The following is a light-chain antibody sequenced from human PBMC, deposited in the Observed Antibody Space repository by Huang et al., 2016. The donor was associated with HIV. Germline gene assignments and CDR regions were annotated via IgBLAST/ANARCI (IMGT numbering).Light chain of an antibody. CDR3: QQVNHYPRS. CDR2: SGS. V-gene: IGKV1-12*01. CDR1: QDISNW. J-gene: IGKJ5*01. Sequence: DIQMTQSPSSVSASVGDTVTITCRASQDISNWLAWYQQQPHEGPTLLIPSGSTVQNGVPSRFNASASGTRFTLTINRLRPDDFATYYCQQVNHYPRSFGQGTRVDIK.